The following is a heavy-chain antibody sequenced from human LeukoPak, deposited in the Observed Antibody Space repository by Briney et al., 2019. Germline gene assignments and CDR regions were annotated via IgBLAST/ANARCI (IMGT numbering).Heavy chain of an antibody. CDR2: IYFSGCT. CDR3: ARSYDTNFDY. CDR1: GGSIRSYY. V-gene: IGHV4-59*01. Sequence: SETLSLTCTVSGGSIRSYYWSWIRQPPGKGLEWIGYIYFSGCTSYNPSLKSRVTISVDRSKNQFSLKLSSVAAADTAVYYCARSYDTNFDYWGQGTLVTVSS. D-gene: IGHD3-3*01. J-gene: IGHJ4*02.